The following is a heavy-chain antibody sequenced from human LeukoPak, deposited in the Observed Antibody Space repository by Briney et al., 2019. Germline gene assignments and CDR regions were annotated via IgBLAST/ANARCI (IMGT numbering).Heavy chain of an antibody. CDR2: VYAKTEGATP. CDR3: TTDGWGIQLCPDF. J-gene: IGHJ4*02. CDR1: GFNFRNAR. V-gene: IGHV3-15*05. Sequence: GGSLRLSCAAAGFNFRNARMSWVRQAPGKGLEWVGLVYAKTEGATPDYAAPVKGRFSISRDDLKNTLYLQMNSLKIEDTAIYYCTTDGWGIQLCPDFWGQGTLVTVSS. D-gene: IGHD5-18*01.